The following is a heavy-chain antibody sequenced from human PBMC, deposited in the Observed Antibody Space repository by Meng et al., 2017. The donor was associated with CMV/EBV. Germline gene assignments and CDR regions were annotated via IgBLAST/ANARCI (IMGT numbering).Heavy chain of an antibody. V-gene: IGHV3-66*02. J-gene: IGHJ4*02. D-gene: IGHD6-6*01. Sequence: GESLKISCAASGFTVSSNYMSWVRQAPGKGLEWVSVIYSGGSTYYADSVKGRFTISRDNSKNTLYLQMNSLRAEDTAVYYCARGAAARPIDYWGQGTLVTVSS. CDR1: GFTVSSNY. CDR2: IYSGGST. CDR3: ARGAAARPIDY.